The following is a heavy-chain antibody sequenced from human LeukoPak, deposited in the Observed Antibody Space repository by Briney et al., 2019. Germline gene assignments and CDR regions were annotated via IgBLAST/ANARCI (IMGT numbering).Heavy chain of an antibody. CDR2: IYDSGNT. J-gene: IGHJ4*02. CDR1: GGSISSHY. Sequence: PSETLSLTCSVSGGSISSHYWSWIRQPPGKGLEWIGYIYDSGNTKYNPSLKSRVTISIDTPKNQFSLKLTSVTAADTATYYCARETCLMGYASGLGFNYWGQGILVTVSS. V-gene: IGHV4-59*11. CDR3: ARETCLMGYASGLGFNY. D-gene: IGHD6-19*01.